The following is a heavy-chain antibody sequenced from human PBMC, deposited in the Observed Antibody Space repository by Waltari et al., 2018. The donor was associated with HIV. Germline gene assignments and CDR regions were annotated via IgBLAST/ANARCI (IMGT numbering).Heavy chain of an antibody. J-gene: IGHJ6*02. CDR3: ARGRERPHYYYYGMDV. Sequence: QVQLQESGPGLVKPSGTLSLTCAVSGGSISSSNWWSWVRQPPGKGLAWIGEIYHSGSTNYTPSLKSRFTISVDKSKNQFSLKLSSVTAADTAVYYCARGRERPHYYYYGMDVWGQGTTVTVSS. V-gene: IGHV4-4*02. CDR1: GGSISSSNW. CDR2: IYHSGST.